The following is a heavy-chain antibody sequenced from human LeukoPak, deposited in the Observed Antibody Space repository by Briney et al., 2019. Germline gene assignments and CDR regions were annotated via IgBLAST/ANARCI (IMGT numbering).Heavy chain of an antibody. Sequence: PGGSLRLSCEGSGFNFNYAWMTWLRQAPGKGLEWVGRIKSQRGGGESDHAAHGKSRFSLSTANSRNTVFLQMTSLKTDYTGVYYCTTMVGYPTYWGQGALVAVSS. J-gene: IGHJ4*02. CDR3: TTMVGYPTY. CDR1: GFNFNYAW. CDR2: IKSQRGGGES. D-gene: IGHD1-26*01. V-gene: IGHV3-15*01.